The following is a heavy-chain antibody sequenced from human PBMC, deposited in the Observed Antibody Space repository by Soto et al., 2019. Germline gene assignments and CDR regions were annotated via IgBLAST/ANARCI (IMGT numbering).Heavy chain of an antibody. CDR1: GGTFISYR. J-gene: IGHJ4*02. Sequence: ASVKFSCKASGGTFISYRINWVRQAPGEGLEWGGGIVPIYRTADYAQKFLGGVTITADESARAAYMDLRSLKSPEKAVYYCARDSGEKLSRSWGKGTLVTVSS. CDR3: ARDSGEKLSRS. D-gene: IGHD3-10*01. CDR2: IVPIYRTA. V-gene: IGHV1-69*13.